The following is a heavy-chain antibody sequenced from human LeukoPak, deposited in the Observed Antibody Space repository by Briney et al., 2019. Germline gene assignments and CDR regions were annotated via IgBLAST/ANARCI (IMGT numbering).Heavy chain of an antibody. CDR2: IKQDGSQK. Sequence: GGSLRLSCAASGFTFSGYWMNWVRQAQGKGPEWLANIKQDGSQKYYVDSVKGRFTIARDNAKNSLPLQMNSLRVGDTAVYYCARDAVSSSWSDYWGRGTLVTVSS. D-gene: IGHD6-13*01. CDR3: ARDAVSSSWSDY. J-gene: IGHJ4*02. CDR1: GFTFSGYW. V-gene: IGHV3-7*01.